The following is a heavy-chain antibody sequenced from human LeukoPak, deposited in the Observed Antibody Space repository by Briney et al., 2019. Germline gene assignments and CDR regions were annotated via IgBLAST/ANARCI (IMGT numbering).Heavy chain of an antibody. V-gene: IGHV3-23*01. CDR3: AALCG. CDR2: IIGSGGST. Sequence: GRSLRLSCAPSGFTFSSYAMSSVRQDPEKGLEWVSAIIGSGGSTYYDDSVKGRFNISRDNSKNTLYLQMNSLIAEDTAVYYCAALCGWGQGTLVTVSS. J-gene: IGHJ4*02. CDR1: GFTFSSYA. D-gene: IGHD1-26*01.